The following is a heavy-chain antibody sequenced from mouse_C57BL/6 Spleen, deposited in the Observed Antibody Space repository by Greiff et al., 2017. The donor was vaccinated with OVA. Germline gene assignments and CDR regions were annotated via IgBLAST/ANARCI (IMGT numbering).Heavy chain of an antibody. J-gene: IGHJ2*01. V-gene: IGHV5-17*01. CDR2: ISSGSSTI. CDR3: ARDYDGYYDFDY. CDR1: GFTFSDYG. Sequence: EVQLVESGGGLVKPGGSLKLSCAASGFTFSDYGMHWVRQAPEKGLEWVAYISSGSSTIYYADTVKGRFTISRDNAKNTLFLQMTSLRSEDTAMYYCARDYDGYYDFDYWGQGTTLTVSS. D-gene: IGHD2-3*01.